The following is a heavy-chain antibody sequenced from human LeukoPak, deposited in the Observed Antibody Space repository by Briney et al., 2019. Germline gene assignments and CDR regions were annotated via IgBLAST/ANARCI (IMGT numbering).Heavy chain of an antibody. Sequence: AGGSLRLSCAASGFTFSGYSMNWVRQAPGKGLEWVSSISSSSSYIYYADSVKGRFTISRDNAKNSLYLQMNSLRAEDTAVYYCARMAGTANFDYWGQGTLVTVSS. V-gene: IGHV3-21*01. CDR1: GFTFSGYS. J-gene: IGHJ4*02. D-gene: IGHD6-19*01. CDR3: ARMAGTANFDY. CDR2: ISSSSSYI.